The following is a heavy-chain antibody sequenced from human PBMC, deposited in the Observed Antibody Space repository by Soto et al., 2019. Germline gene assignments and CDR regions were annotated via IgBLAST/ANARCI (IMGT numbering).Heavy chain of an antibody. CDR1: GFTFSSYG. CDR2: IWYDGSNK. V-gene: IGHV3-33*01. J-gene: IGHJ5*02. Sequence: VQLVESGGGVVQPGRSLRLSCAASGFTFSSYGMHWVRQAPGKGLEWVAVIWYDGSNKYYADSVKGRFTISRDNSKNTLYLQMNSLRAEDTAVYYCARAQEDCSGGSCYVGGINWFDPWGQGTLVTVSS. D-gene: IGHD2-15*01. CDR3: ARAQEDCSGGSCYVGGINWFDP.